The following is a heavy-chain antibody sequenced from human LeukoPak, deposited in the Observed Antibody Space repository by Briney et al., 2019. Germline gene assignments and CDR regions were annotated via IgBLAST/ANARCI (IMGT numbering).Heavy chain of an antibody. J-gene: IGHJ4*02. CDR1: GFTFSRFG. V-gene: IGHV3-30*02. D-gene: IGHD3-22*01. Sequence: GGSLRLSCAASGFTFSRFGMHWVRQAPGKGLEWVAFIRYDGSNKYYADSVKGRFTISRDNSKNTLYLQMNSLRAEDTAVYYCAKDGADQYYYDSSGYSIWGQGTLVTVSS. CDR2: IRYDGSNK. CDR3: AKDGADQYYYDSSGYSI.